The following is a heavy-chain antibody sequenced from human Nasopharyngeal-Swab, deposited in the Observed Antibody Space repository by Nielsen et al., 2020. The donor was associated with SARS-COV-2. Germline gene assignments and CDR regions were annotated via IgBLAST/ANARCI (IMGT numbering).Heavy chain of an antibody. CDR3: ASSFLYYYDSSGWHYYYYGMDV. CDR1: GGSISSGGYY. CDR2: IYYSGST. J-gene: IGHJ6*02. D-gene: IGHD3-22*01. V-gene: IGHV4-30-4*01. Sequence: SETLSLTCAVSGGSISSGGYYWSWIRQPPGKGLEWIVYIYYSGSTYYNPSLKSRVTISVDTSKNQFSLKLSSVTAADTAVYYCASSFLYYYDSSGWHYYYYGMDVWGQGTTVTVSS.